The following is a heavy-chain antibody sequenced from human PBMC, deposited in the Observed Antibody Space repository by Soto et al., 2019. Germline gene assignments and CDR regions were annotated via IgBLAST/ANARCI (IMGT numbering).Heavy chain of an antibody. D-gene: IGHD3-22*01. CDR1: GGSISSGDYY. CDR3: ARDQYGIVVPSGPEGMDV. V-gene: IGHV4-30-4*01. J-gene: IGHJ6*02. CDR2: IYYSGST. Sequence: SETLSLTCTVSGGSISSGDYYWSWIRQPPGKGLGWIGYIYYSGSTYYNPSLKSRVTISVDTSKNQFSLKLSSVTAADTAVYYCARDQYGIVVPSGPEGMDVWGQGTTVTVSS.